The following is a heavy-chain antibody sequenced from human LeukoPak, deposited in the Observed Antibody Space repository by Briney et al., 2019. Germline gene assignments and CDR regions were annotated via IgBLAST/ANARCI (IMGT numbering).Heavy chain of an antibody. Sequence: ASVKVSCKASGYTFTSYYMHWVRQAPGQGLEWMGIINPSGGSTSYAQKFQGRVTMTRDMSTSTVYMELSSLRSEDTAVYYCARSVLFGVKGYYYYMDVWGKGTTVTVSS. CDR1: GYTFTSYY. CDR3: ARSVLFGVKGYYYYMDV. J-gene: IGHJ6*03. D-gene: IGHD3-3*01. CDR2: INPSGGST. V-gene: IGHV1-46*01.